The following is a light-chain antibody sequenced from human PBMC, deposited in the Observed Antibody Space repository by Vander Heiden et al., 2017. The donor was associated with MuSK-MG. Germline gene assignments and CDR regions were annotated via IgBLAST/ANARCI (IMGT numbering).Light chain of an antibody. Sequence: SYELTQPLSVSVVLGQTARITCGGNNIENKKVHWYQQRPGQARVLVISRDNNRPSAIPERFSGSNSGNTATLTISRAQAGDEDDYYCQVWDSSTVIFGGGTKLTVL. V-gene: IGLV3-9*01. CDR2: RDN. J-gene: IGLJ2*01. CDR1: NIENKK. CDR3: QVWDSSTVI.